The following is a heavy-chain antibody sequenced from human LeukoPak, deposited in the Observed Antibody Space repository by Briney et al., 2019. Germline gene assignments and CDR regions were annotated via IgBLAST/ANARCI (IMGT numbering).Heavy chain of an antibody. CDR3: TKGYYEPFDS. D-gene: IGHD3-22*01. CDR2: ISDSGRT. J-gene: IGHJ4*02. Sequence: AAETLSLTCTVSGASVNSYYWDWIRQPPGKGLEWIGCISDSGRTYYNPSLKSRVTISLGTSNNQFSLRLTAVTAADSTMYYCTKGYYEPFDSSGQGTLVTVSS. CDR1: GASVNSYY. V-gene: IGHV4-59*02.